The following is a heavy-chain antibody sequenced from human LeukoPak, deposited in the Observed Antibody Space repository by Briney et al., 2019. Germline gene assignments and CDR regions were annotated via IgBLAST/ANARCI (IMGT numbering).Heavy chain of an antibody. D-gene: IGHD6-13*01. CDR1: GYSXAGYG. CDR3: ARVGAAPGHFDY. Sequence: ASVKVSCKASGYSXAGYGISWVRQAPGQGLDWIGWISTYSGNTNYAHNLQGRITVTTETSTSTAYMELRSLRSDDTAVYYCARVGAAPGHFDYWGQGTQLTVSS. V-gene: IGHV1-18*01. CDR2: ISTYSGNT. J-gene: IGHJ4*02.